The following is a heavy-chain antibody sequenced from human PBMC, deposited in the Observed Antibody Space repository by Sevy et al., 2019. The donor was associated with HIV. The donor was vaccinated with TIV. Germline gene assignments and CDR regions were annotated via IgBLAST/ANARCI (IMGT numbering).Heavy chain of an antibody. Sequence: GGSLRLSCSASGFTFSNYAMEWVRQAPGKGLEYVSAISSDGYIAYYADSVKDRFTISRDNSKDTLYLQLSSLRPEDTAVYYCVSGYFYDYCGQGTLVTVSS. D-gene: IGHD3-22*01. J-gene: IGHJ4*02. V-gene: IGHV3-64D*06. CDR3: VSGYFYDY. CDR2: ISSDGYIA. CDR1: GFTFSNYA.